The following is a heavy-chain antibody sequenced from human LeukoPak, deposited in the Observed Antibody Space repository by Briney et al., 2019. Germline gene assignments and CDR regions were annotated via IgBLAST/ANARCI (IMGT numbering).Heavy chain of an antibody. J-gene: IGHJ4*02. Sequence: ASVKVSCKASGYTFTNYGISWVRQAPGQGLGWMGWISAYNGNTNYAQKLQGRVTMTTDTSTNTAYMELRSLRSDDTAVYYCARGVYYDSSDYYLPDYWGQGTLVTVSS. CDR2: ISAYNGNT. V-gene: IGHV1-18*01. CDR1: GYTFTNYG. D-gene: IGHD3-22*01. CDR3: ARGVYYDSSDYYLPDY.